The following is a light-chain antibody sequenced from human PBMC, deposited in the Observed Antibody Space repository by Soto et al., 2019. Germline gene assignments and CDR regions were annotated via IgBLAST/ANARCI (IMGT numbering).Light chain of an antibody. CDR3: SSYTTNHPRV. Sequence: QSALTQPASVSGSPGQSITFSCTGTSNDIGGYNYVSWFQHHPDKAPKLIIYEVNDRPSGVSNRFSGSKSGNTASLTISGLQPEDEADYYCSSYTTNHPRVFGGGTKVTVL. CDR2: EVN. CDR1: SNDIGGYNY. J-gene: IGLJ3*02. V-gene: IGLV2-14*01.